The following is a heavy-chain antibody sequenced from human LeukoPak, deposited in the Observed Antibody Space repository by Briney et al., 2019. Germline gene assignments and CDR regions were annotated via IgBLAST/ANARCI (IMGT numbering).Heavy chain of an antibody. Sequence: PGGSLRLSCVASGFTFSYYGMHWVRQAPGKGLEWVAFIRYDGSNEYYAESVKGRFTISRDNSKNTLYLQMNSLRVEDTAAYYCAKIEGKYLLANIPVSWGQGTLVTVSS. CDR3: AKIEGKYLLANIPVS. CDR1: GFTFSYYG. CDR2: IRYDGSNE. J-gene: IGHJ5*02. D-gene: IGHD2-15*01. V-gene: IGHV3-30*02.